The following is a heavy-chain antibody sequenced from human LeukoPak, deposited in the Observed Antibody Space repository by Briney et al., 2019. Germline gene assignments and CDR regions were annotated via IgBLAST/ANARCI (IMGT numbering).Heavy chain of an antibody. CDR1: GFTFNNYG. V-gene: IGHV3-30*03. Sequence: PTGGSLRLSCAASGFTFNNYGMHWVRQAPGKGLEWVAIISYDGSNTYYADSVKGRFTISRDNAKNTLYLQMNSLRAEDTAVYYCASRIAVAGTAFDYWGQGTLVTVSS. D-gene: IGHD6-19*01. J-gene: IGHJ4*02. CDR2: ISYDGSNT. CDR3: ASRIAVAGTAFDY.